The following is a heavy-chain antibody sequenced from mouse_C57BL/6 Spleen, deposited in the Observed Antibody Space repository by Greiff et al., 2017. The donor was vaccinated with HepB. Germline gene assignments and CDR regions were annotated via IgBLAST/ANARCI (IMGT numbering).Heavy chain of an antibody. J-gene: IGHJ4*01. Sequence: EVQLQQSGAELVRPGASVKLSCTASGFNIKDDYMHWVKQRPEQGLEWIGWIDPENGDTEYASKFQGKATITADTSSNTAYLQLSSLTSEDTAVYYCTTGDDYGDYYAMDYWGQGTSVTVSS. CDR3: TTGDDYGDYYAMDY. D-gene: IGHD2-4*01. CDR2: IDPENGDT. CDR1: GFNIKDDY. V-gene: IGHV14-4*01.